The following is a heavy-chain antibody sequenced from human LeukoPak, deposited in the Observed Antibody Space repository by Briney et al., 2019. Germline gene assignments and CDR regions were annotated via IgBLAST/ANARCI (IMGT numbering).Heavy chain of an antibody. CDR1: GFTFSNAW. D-gene: IGHD3-10*01. Sequence: GGSLRLSCAASGFTFSNAWMSWVRQAPGKGLEWVSGISWNSGSIGYADSVKGRFTISRDNAKNSLYLQMNSLRAEDTALYYCAKDKRRYYGSGSSQGAFDIWGQGTMVTVSS. CDR2: ISWNSGSI. V-gene: IGHV3-9*01. CDR3: AKDKRRYYGSGSSQGAFDI. J-gene: IGHJ3*02.